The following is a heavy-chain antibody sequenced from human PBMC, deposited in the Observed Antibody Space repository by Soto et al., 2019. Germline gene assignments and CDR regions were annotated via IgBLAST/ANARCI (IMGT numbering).Heavy chain of an antibody. V-gene: IGHV1-2*02. Sequence: ASVTVSCKASGYTFTGYYMHWVRQAPGQGLEWMGWINPNSGGSNYAQKLQGRVTMTRDTSISTAYMALSRLRSDDTAVYYCVRDHSGIFGVVRGAFDIWGQGTMVTVSS. D-gene: IGHD3-3*02. CDR1: GYTFTGYY. J-gene: IGHJ3*02. CDR2: INPNSGGS. CDR3: VRDHSGIFGVVRGAFDI.